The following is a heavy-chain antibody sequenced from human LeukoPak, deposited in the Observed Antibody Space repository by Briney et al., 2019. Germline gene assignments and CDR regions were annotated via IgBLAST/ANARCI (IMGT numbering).Heavy chain of an antibody. CDR2: TYYRSEWYT. J-gene: IGHJ4*02. CDR3: ARGWGFDF. D-gene: IGHD7-27*01. CDR1: GDSVSSANTA. Sequence: PSQTLSLTCAIFGDSVSSANTAWNWIRQSPSRGLEWLGRTYYRSEWYTDYAVSVKSRLTINPDTSKNQFSLHLNPLSPDDTAVYYCARGWGFDFWGQGTLVTVSS. V-gene: IGHV6-1*01.